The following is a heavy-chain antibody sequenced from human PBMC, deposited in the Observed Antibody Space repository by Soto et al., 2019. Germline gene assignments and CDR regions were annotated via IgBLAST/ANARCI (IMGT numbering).Heavy chain of an antibody. D-gene: IGHD5-18*01. J-gene: IGHJ4*02. CDR3: ARRSNTRGYIDF. Sequence: SETLSLTCTISGVSITSSYWTWIRQPPGKGLEWIGYIYYTGSTDYNPSLKSRATMSVDRSKNQLSLKVSSVTATDTAVYYCARRSNTRGYIDFWGQGTLVTVS. CDR2: IYYTGST. V-gene: IGHV4-59*01. CDR1: GVSITSSY.